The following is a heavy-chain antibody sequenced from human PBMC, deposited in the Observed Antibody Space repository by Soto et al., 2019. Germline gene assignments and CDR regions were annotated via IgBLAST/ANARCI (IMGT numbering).Heavy chain of an antibody. Sequence: SETLSLTCAVYGGSFSGYYWSWIRQPPGKGLEWIGEINHSGSTNYNPSLKSRVTISVDTSKNQFSLKLSSVTAADTAVYYCARGYILTALWGQGTLVPVSS. V-gene: IGHV4-34*01. D-gene: IGHD3-9*01. CDR3: ARGYILTAL. CDR1: GGSFSGYY. J-gene: IGHJ4*02. CDR2: INHSGST.